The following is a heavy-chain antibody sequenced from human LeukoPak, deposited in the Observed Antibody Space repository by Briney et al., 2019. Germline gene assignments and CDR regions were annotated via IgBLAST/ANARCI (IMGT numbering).Heavy chain of an antibody. CDR2: ISGSGGST. CDR1: GFTFSSYA. J-gene: IGHJ4*02. CDR3: AKGDYGSGSRYYFDD. V-gene: IGHV3-23*01. D-gene: IGHD3-10*01. Sequence: GGSLRLSCAASGFTFSSYAMSWVRQAPGKGLEWVSAISGSGGSTYYADSVKGRFTISRDNSKNTLYLQMNSLRAEDTAVYYCAKGDYGSGSRYYFDDWGQGTLVTVSS.